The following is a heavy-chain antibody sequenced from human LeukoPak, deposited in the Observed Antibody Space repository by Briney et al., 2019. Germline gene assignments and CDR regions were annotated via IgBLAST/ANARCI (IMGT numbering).Heavy chain of an antibody. Sequence: GASVKVSCKASGYTFTSYDINWVRQATGQGLEWMGWMNPNSGNTGYAQKFQGRVTITRNTSISTAYMELSSLRSDDTAVYYCARVRPLEGYCSSTSCMGYWGQGTLVTVSS. CDR2: MNPNSGNT. J-gene: IGHJ4*02. CDR1: GYTFTSYD. D-gene: IGHD2-2*01. CDR3: ARVRPLEGYCSSTSCMGY. V-gene: IGHV1-8*03.